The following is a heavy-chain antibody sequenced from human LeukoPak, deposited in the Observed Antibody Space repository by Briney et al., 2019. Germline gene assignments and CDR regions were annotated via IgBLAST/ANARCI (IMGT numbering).Heavy chain of an antibody. D-gene: IGHD6-13*01. CDR2: ISGSGANT. CDR1: GFTFSSYG. J-gene: IGHJ4*02. Sequence: GALRLSCAVSGFTFSSYGLSWVRQAPGKGLEWVSGISGSGANTYYADSVKGRFTISRDNSKNTRYLQMGSLRAEDMAVYYCARDGWGAAAGADYWGQGTLVSVSS. CDR3: ARDGWGAAAGADY. V-gene: IGHV3-23*01.